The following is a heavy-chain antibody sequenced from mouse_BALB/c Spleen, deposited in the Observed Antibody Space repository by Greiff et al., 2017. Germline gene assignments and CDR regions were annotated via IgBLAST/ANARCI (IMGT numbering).Heavy chain of an antibody. Sequence: EVKLVESGAELVRPGALVKLSCKASGFNIKDYYMHWVKQRPEQGLEWIGWIDPENGNTIYDPKFQGKASITADTSSNTAYLQLSSLTSEDTAVYYCASWGYDAWFAYWGQGTLVTVSA. J-gene: IGHJ3*01. CDR2: IDPENGNT. CDR3: ASWGYDAWFAY. D-gene: IGHD2-2*01. V-gene: IGHV14-1*02. CDR1: GFNIKDYY.